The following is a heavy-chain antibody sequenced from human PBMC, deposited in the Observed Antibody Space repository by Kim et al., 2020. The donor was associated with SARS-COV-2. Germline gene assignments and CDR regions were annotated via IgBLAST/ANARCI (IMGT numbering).Heavy chain of an antibody. Sequence: SRKFQGSVTITRDTSASTAYMELSSLRSEDTAVYYCARTTPRDGYNLYDYWGQGTLVTVSS. J-gene: IGHJ4*02. CDR3: ARTTPRDGYNLYDY. D-gene: IGHD5-12*01. V-gene: IGHV1-3*01.